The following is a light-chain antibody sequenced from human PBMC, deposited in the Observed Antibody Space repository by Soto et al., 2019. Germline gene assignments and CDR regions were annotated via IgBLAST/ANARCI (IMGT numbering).Light chain of an antibody. CDR2: LNSDGSH. CDR1: SGHINYA. J-gene: IGLJ2*01. Sequence: QSVLTQSPSASASLGASVKLTCTLNSGHINYAIAWHQQQPEKGPRYLMILNSDGSHIKGDGIPDRFSGSSSGAERYLTISSLQSEDEADYYCQTWDAGIRVFGGGTKVTVL. V-gene: IGLV4-69*01. CDR3: QTWDAGIRV.